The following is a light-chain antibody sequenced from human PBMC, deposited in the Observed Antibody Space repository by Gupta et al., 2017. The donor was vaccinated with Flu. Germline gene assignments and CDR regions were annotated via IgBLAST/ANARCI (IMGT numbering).Light chain of an antibody. CDR3: GTWDSSLSAGV. Sequence: QSVLTQPPSVYAAPGQKVTISCSGSSSNIGNNYVSWYQQLPGTAPKLLIYENNKRPAGIPDRFSGSKSGTSATLGITGLRTGDEADYYCGTWDSSLSAGVFGGVTKLTVL. CDR1: SSNIGNNY. CDR2: ENN. V-gene: IGLV1-51*02. J-gene: IGLJ2*01.